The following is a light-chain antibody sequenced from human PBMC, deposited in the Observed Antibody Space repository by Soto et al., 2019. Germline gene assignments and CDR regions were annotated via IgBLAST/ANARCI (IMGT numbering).Light chain of an antibody. J-gene: IGLJ1*01. V-gene: IGLV2-11*01. CDR2: DVT. CDR1: SSDVGNYNY. CDR3: GSYAGGVYV. Sequence: QSALTQPRSVSGSPGQSVAIACTGTSSDVGNYNYVAWYQQHPGKAPKLMTYDVTKRPSGVPDRFSGSKSGNTASLTITGLQAEDEADYYCGSYAGGVYVFGTGTKVTVL.